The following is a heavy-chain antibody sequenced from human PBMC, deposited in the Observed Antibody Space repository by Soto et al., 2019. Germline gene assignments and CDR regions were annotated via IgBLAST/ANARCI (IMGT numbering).Heavy chain of an antibody. CDR2: IKCKSDGGTT. V-gene: IGHV3-15*01. D-gene: IGHD3-16*02. CDR3: STYDSLWGSDRYRCAL. CDR1: GFTFDKAW. Sequence: GGSLRLSCVASGFTFDKAWMSWVRQAPGKGLEWVARIKCKSDGGTTDYAVPVEGRFTISTDDSKNTVYLQMDSLKTEDTAVYYCSTYDSLWGSDRYRCALWAQGTVVTVSS. J-gene: IGHJ5*02.